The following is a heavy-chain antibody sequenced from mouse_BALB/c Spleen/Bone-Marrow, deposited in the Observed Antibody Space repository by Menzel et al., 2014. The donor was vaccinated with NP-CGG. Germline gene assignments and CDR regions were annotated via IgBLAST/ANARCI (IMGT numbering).Heavy chain of an antibody. CDR3: ARGLYGAMDY. V-gene: IGHV1S81*02. D-gene: IGHD1-1*01. CDR1: GYTFTSYW. CDR2: INPRSGRT. J-gene: IGHJ4*01. Sequence: VQLQQSGAELVKPGASVKLSCKASGYTFTSYWMYWVIRRPGQGLEWIGEINPRSGRTNYNEKFKSRATLTADKSSSIAYMQLSSLTSEDSAVYYCARGLYGAMDYWGQGTSVTVSS.